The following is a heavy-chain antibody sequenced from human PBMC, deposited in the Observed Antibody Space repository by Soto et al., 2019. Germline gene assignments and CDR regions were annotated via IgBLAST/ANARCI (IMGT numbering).Heavy chain of an antibody. CDR3: ARVVGQLVPGFDY. J-gene: IGHJ4*02. Sequence: EVQLVESGGGLVKPGGSLRLSCAASGFTFSSYSMNWVRQATGKGLEWLSSISSSSSYIYYAGSVKGRFTISRDNAKNSLYLQLNIQRAEDTAVYYCARVVGQLVPGFDYWGQGTLVTVSS. CDR2: ISSSSSYI. CDR1: GFTFSSYS. D-gene: IGHD6-6*01. V-gene: IGHV3-21*01.